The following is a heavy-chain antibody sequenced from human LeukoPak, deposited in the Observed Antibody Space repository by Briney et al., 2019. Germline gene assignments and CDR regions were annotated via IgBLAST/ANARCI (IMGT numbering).Heavy chain of an antibody. J-gene: IGHJ6*03. D-gene: IGHD3-3*01. CDR1: GVSINSHY. CDR2: IYDSGSA. CDR3: ARVLQNYYHMDV. Sequence: SETLPLTCTASGVSINSHYWSWIRQPPGKGLEWIGFIYDSGSANYKSSLKSRVTMTVDTSKNQFSLKLNSVTAADTAVYYCARVLQNYYHMDVWGKGTTVTVSS. V-gene: IGHV4-59*11.